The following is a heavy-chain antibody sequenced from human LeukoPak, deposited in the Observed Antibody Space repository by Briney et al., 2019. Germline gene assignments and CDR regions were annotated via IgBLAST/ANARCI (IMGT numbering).Heavy chain of an antibody. V-gene: IGHV4-30-4*08. J-gene: IGHJ4*02. CDR1: GGSISSGGYY. Sequence: PSQTLSLTCTVSGGSISSGGYYWSWIRQHPGKGLEWIGYIYYSGSTYYNPSLKSRVTISVDTSKNQFSLKLSSVTAADTAVYYCASFYVEGLWFGESTPTAGGNYWGQGTLVTVSS. CDR3: ASFYVEGLWFGESTPTAGGNY. D-gene: IGHD3-10*01. CDR2: IYYSGST.